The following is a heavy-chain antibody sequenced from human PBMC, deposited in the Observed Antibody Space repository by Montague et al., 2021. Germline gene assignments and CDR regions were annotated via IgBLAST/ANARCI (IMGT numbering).Heavy chain of an antibody. Sequence: SLRPSCAASGFTFGSSAMSWVRQAPGKGLEWVSSIGDSGRNTYYADSVKGRFTVSRDNSKNTLYLQMNSLSPEDTAVYYRAKRMAIYKQLYYFDYWGQGALVTVSS. V-gene: IGHV3-23*01. D-gene: IGHD5-24*01. J-gene: IGHJ4*02. CDR3: AKRMAIYKQLYYFDY. CDR2: IGDSGRNT. CDR1: GFTFGSSA.